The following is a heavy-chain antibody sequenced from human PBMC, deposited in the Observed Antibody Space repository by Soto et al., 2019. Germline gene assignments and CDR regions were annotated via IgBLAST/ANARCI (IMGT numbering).Heavy chain of an antibody. CDR1: GYTFTSYG. D-gene: IGHD6-19*01. V-gene: IGHV1-18*01. CDR2: ISAYNGNT. CDR3: ARKSAVAALDP. J-gene: IGHJ5*02. Sequence: QVQLVQSGAEVKKPGASVKVSCKASGYTFTSYGISWVRQAPGQGLEWMGWISAYNGNTNYAQKLQGRVTMTTDTATSTAYRELRSLRSDHTAVYYCARKSAVAALDPWGQGTLVTVSS.